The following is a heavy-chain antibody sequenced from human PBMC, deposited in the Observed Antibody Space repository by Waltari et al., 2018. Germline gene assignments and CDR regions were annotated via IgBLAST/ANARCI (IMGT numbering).Heavy chain of an antibody. V-gene: IGHV3-74*01. CDR2: INRDGRTT. Sequence: EVLLVESGGEVVQPGGSLRLSCAASGFTFGHPWMHWVRQVPGQGPFWVSRINRDGRTTDYADSVKGRFVISRDNARNTLYLQRSHLRAEDTSVYYCAREDSVAGASLDLWGQGTLVTVSS. J-gene: IGHJ5*02. CDR1: GFTFGHPW. D-gene: IGHD6-19*01. CDR3: AREDSVAGASLDL.